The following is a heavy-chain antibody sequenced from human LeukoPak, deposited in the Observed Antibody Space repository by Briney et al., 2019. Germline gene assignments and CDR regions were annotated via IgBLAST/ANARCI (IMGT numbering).Heavy chain of an antibody. CDR2: IYYSGST. J-gene: IGHJ4*02. D-gene: IGHD4-17*01. CDR1: GGSISSGGYY. Sequence: SETLSLTCTVSGGSISSGGYYWSWIRQHPGKGLEWIGYIYYSGSTYYNPSLKSRVTISVDMSKNQFSLKLSSVTAADTAVYYCARVGYGDYVDYWGQGTLVTVSS. V-gene: IGHV4-31*03. CDR3: ARVGYGDYVDY.